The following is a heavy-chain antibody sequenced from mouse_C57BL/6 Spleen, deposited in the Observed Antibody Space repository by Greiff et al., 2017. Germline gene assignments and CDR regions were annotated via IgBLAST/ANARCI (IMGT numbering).Heavy chain of an antibody. Sequence: QVQLQQPGAELVKPGASVKLSCKASGYTFTSYWMQWVKQRPGQGLEWIGEIDPSDSYTNYNQKFKGKATLTVDTSSRTAYMQLSSLTSEDSAVYYCARSHYYGSSYWYFDVWGTGTTVTVSS. CDR2: IDPSDSYT. D-gene: IGHD1-1*01. J-gene: IGHJ1*03. CDR3: ARSHYYGSSYWYFDV. CDR1: GYTFTSYW. V-gene: IGHV1-50*01.